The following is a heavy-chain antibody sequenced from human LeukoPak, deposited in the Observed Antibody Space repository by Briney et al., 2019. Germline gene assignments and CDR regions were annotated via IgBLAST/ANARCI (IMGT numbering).Heavy chain of an antibody. D-gene: IGHD6-19*01. Sequence: GGSLRLSCAASGFTFSSFSMNWVRQAPGKGLEWVSSISSSSSYIYYADSVKGRFTISRDNAKNSLYLQMNSLRAEDTAVYYCARGTGQWLVLRGMDVWGQGTTVTVSS. V-gene: IGHV3-21*01. CDR1: GFTFSSFS. CDR3: ARGTGQWLVLRGMDV. CDR2: ISSSSSYI. J-gene: IGHJ6*02.